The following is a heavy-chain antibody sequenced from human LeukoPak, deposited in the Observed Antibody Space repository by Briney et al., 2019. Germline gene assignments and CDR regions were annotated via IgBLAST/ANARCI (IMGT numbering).Heavy chain of an antibody. CDR2: INAGNGNT. V-gene: IGHV1-3*03. D-gene: IGHD3-10*01. Sequence: ASVKVSCKASGYTFTSYAMHWVRQAPGQRLEWMGWINAGNGNTKYSQEFQGRVTITRDTSASTAYMELSSLRSEDMAVYYCARGARLTMVRGVIRYYYMDVWGKGTTVTISS. J-gene: IGHJ6*03. CDR3: ARGARLTMVRGVIRYYYMDV. CDR1: GYTFTSYA.